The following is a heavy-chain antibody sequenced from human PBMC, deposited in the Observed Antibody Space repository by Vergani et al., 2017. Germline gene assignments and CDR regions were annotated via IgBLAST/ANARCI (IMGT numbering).Heavy chain of an antibody. V-gene: IGHV3-30*02. CDR2: IHYDGSHE. CDR3: ARDRGCATISCYFAGAFGY. D-gene: IGHD2-2*01. CDR1: GFSFSSFG. J-gene: IGHJ4*02. Sequence: VQLVESGGGLVQPGGSLRLSCAASGFSFSSFGFNWVRQAPGKGLEWVAFIHYDGSHEYYIDSVKGRFTISRDNSKNTLILQMNGLRAEDTAVYYCARDRGCATISCYFAGAFGYWGLGALVSVSS.